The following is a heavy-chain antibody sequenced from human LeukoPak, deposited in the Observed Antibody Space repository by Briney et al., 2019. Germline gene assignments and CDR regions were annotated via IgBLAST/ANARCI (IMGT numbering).Heavy chain of an antibody. CDR1: GFTFSSYW. CDR2: INSDGSST. Sequence: GGSLRLSCAASGFTFSSYWMHWVRQAPGKGLVWVSRINSDGSSTSYADSAKGRFTITRDNSKSTLYLQMNSLRAEDTAVYYCARVTAMGKNYYGMDVWGQGTTVTVYS. CDR3: ARVTAMGKNYYGMDV. D-gene: IGHD5-18*01. J-gene: IGHJ6*02. V-gene: IGHV3-74*01.